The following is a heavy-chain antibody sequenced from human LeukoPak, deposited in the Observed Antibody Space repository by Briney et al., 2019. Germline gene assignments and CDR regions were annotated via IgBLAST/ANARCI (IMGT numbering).Heavy chain of an antibody. D-gene: IGHD4-17*01. CDR3: GRDPGDYDYFDY. Sequence: QPGASLRLSCAASGFTFSSYEMKWARQAPGKWLELVSYISSSGSTISYADSVKGRFTISRENAKNSLYLQMNSLRAEEKAVSYCGRDPGDYDYFDYWGQGTLVTVSS. CDR1: GFTFSSYE. J-gene: IGHJ4*02. CDR2: ISSSGSTI. V-gene: IGHV3-48*03.